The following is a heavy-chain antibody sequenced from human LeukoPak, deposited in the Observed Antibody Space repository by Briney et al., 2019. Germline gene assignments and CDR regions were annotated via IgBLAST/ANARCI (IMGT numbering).Heavy chain of an antibody. CDR3: ARQKVDTGGFDY. CDR1: GASISGSY. V-gene: IGHV4-59*08. Sequence: SETLSLTCTVSGASISGSYWSWIRQPPGKGLEWIGYFSYSGSTNYKPSLKCRVTISVDTSKNQLSLKLRSVTAADTAVYYCARQKVDTGGFDYWGQGTLVTVSS. CDR2: FSYSGST. D-gene: IGHD5-18*01. J-gene: IGHJ4*02.